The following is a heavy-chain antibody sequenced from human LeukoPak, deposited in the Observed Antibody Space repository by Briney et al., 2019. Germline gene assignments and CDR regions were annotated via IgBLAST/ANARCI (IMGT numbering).Heavy chain of an antibody. Sequence: GGSLRLSCAASGFTFSSYSINWVRQAPGKGLEWVSYISSSSSTIYYADSVRGRFTISRDNAKNSLYLQMNSLRAEDTAVYYCASHSGSYYYYYGMDVWGQGTTVTVSS. D-gene: IGHD1-26*01. CDR1: GFTFSSYS. CDR3: ASHSGSYYYYYGMDV. CDR2: ISSSSSTI. J-gene: IGHJ6*02. V-gene: IGHV3-48*01.